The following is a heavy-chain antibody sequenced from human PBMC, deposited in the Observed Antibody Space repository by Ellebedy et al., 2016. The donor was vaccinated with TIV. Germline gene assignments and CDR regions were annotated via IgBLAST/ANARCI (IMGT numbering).Heavy chain of an antibody. Sequence: GESLKISXVASGFPFTYAMSWVRQAPGKGLEWLAVIGFGADGTYLADSVRGRFTISRDNSKDTLSLQVNSLSAEDTAVYYCARDVGYRYAGIDYWGQGTLVTVSS. CDR1: GFPFTYA. CDR2: IGFGADGT. CDR3: ARDVGYRYAGIDY. D-gene: IGHD2-2*01. J-gene: IGHJ4*02. V-gene: IGHV3-23*01.